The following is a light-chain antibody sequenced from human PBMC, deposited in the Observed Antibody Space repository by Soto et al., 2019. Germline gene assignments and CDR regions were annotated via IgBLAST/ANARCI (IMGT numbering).Light chain of an antibody. CDR3: QQSYSSPGT. J-gene: IGKJ1*01. CDR1: QSIDKY. Sequence: DIQMTQSPSSLSASVGERVTITCGASQSIDKYLNWYQHKPGKAPYLLIYAASHLRSGVPTRFSGSGTGTSFTLTISSLQYEDLATYYCQQSYSSPGTFGRGTKVELK. V-gene: IGKV1-39*01. CDR2: AAS.